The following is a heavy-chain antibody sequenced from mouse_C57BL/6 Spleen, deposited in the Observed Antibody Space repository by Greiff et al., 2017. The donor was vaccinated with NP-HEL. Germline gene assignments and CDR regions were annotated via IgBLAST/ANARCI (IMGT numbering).Heavy chain of an antibody. D-gene: IGHD2-4*01. J-gene: IGHJ2*01. V-gene: IGHV1-54*01. Sequence: VQLVESGAELVRPGTSVKVSCKASGYAFTNYLIEWVKQRPGQGLEWIGVINPGSGGTNYNEKFKGKATLTADKSSSTAYMQLSSLTSEDSAVYFCARSGDYDGVDYWGQGTTLTVSS. CDR1: GYAFTNYL. CDR2: INPGSGGT. CDR3: ARSGDYDGVDY.